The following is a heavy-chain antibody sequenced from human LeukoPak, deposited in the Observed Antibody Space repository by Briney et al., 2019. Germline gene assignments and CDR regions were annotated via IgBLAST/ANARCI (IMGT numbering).Heavy chain of an antibody. CDR1: GITLSNYG. D-gene: IGHD3-10*01. J-gene: IGHJ4*02. CDR2: HSASGGST. Sequence: GGSLRLSCAISGITLSNYGMSWVRQPPGKGLEWVAGHSASGGSTNYADSVKGRFTISRDNPKNTLYLQMNSLRAEDTAVYFCAKRGVVIRVILVGFHKEAYYFDSWGQGALVTVSS. CDR3: AKRGVVIRVILVGFHKEAYYFDS. V-gene: IGHV3-23*01.